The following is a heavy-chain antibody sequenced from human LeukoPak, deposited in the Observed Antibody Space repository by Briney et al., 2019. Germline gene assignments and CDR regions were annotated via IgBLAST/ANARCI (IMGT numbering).Heavy chain of an antibody. CDR3: AKDPLGYGGNLLDY. J-gene: IGHJ4*02. Sequence: GGSLRLSCAASGFTFSSYGMHWDRQAPGKGLEWVAVISYDGSNKYYADSVKGRFTISRDNSKNTLYLQMNSLRAEDTAVYYCAKDPLGYGGNLLDYWGQGTLVTISS. D-gene: IGHD4-23*01. V-gene: IGHV3-30*18. CDR1: GFTFSSYG. CDR2: ISYDGSNK.